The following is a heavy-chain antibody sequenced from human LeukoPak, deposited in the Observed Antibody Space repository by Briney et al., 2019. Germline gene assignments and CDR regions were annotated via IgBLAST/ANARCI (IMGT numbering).Heavy chain of an antibody. CDR2: IGTGGDT. CDR1: GFTFRSYD. CDR3: VRQGTPHGNLDY. D-gene: IGHD1-14*01. Sequence: PGGSLRLSCAASGFTFRSYDMHWVRQATGKGLEWVSAIGTGGDTYYPASVKGRFTISRENAKNSLYLQMNSLRAEDTAVYYCVRQGTPHGNLDYWGQGTLVTVSS. V-gene: IGHV3-13*01. J-gene: IGHJ4*02.